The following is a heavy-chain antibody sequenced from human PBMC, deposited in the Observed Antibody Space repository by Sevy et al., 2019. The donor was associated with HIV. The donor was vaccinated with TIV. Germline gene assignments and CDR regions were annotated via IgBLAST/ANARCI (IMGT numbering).Heavy chain of an antibody. CDR3: ARDLNDFWSGPLDV. V-gene: IGHV4-4*02. Sequence: SETLSLTCAVSGGSISTNNWWSWVRQSPGEGLEWIGEIHHIGSTNYNPSLKSRVTMSVDKSKNQFSLKLTSVTAADTAVYYCARDLNDFWSGPLDVWGQGTTVTVSS. D-gene: IGHD3-3*01. CDR1: GGSISTNNW. J-gene: IGHJ6*02. CDR2: IHHIGST.